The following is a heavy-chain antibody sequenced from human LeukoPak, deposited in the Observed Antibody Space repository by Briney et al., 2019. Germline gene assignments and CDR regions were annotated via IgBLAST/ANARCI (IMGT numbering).Heavy chain of an antibody. D-gene: IGHD2-2*01. Sequence: GGSLRLSCAASGFTFSSYSMNWVRQAPGKGLEWVSSISSSSSYIYYADSVKGRFTISRDNAKNSLYLQMNSLRAEDTAVYYCARDLGYDRKSFDYWGQGTLVTVSS. V-gene: IGHV3-21*01. CDR3: ARDLGYDRKSFDY. J-gene: IGHJ4*02. CDR2: ISSSSSYI. CDR1: GFTFSSYS.